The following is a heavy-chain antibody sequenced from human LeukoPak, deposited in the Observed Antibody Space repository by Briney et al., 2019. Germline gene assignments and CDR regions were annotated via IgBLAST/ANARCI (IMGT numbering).Heavy chain of an antibody. D-gene: IGHD5-12*01. CDR1: GFTFNNYA. CDR2: ISGSGGTT. Sequence: GGSLRLSCAASGFTFNNYAMNWVRQARGKGLEWVSVISGSGGTTYYADSVKGRFTISRDNAKNSLYLQMNSLRDEDTAVFYCASGSGHWGQGTLVTVSS. J-gene: IGHJ4*02. V-gene: IGHV3-23*01. CDR3: ASGSGH.